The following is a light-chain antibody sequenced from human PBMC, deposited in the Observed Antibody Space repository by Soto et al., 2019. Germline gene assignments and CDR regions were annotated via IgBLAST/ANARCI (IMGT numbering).Light chain of an antibody. CDR2: GAS. CDR3: QQDNNWPPFT. J-gene: IGKJ5*01. Sequence: EIGMTQSPATLSVSPGERATLSCRASKSANSNLGWYQQKPGQAPRLLIYGASTRATGISATFSGSGSGTESTLAISSLQSKDSPGYYGQQDNNWPPFTFGQGTRLEIQ. V-gene: IGKV3-15*01. CDR1: KSANSN.